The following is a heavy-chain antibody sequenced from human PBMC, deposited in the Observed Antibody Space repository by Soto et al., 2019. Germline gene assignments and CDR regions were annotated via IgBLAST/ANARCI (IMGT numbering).Heavy chain of an antibody. J-gene: IGHJ6*02. CDR1: GFPFSYYG. D-gene: IGHD1-26*01. CDR3: AKGEPAGTSHHYHYYYGMDV. Sequence: GGSLRLSCEASGFPFSYYGMHWVRQAPGKGLEWVAVISYDGSTKWYASSVKGRFTISRDNSKNTLYVQMNSLRAEDTAVYYCAKGEPAGTSHHYHYYYGMDVWGQGTTVTVSS. CDR2: ISYDGSTK. V-gene: IGHV3-30*18.